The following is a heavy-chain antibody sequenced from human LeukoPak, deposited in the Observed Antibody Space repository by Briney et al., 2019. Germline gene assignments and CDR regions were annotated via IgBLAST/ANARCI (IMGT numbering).Heavy chain of an antibody. CDR1: GYTFTGYY. V-gene: IGHV1-2*02. CDR3: ARGVVVPPAGWFDP. Sequence: GASVKVSCKASGYTFTGYYMHWVRQAPGQGLEWMGWINPNSGGTNYAQKFQGRVTMTMDTSISTAYMELSRLRSDDTAVYYCARGVVVPPAGWFDPWGQGTLVTVSS. CDR2: INPNSGGT. D-gene: IGHD2-2*01. J-gene: IGHJ5*02.